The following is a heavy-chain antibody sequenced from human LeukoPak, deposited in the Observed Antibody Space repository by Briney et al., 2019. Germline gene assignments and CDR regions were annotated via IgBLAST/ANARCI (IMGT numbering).Heavy chain of an antibody. Sequence: GGSLRLSCAASGFTFSSYWMSWVRQAPGKGLEWVANIKQDGSEKYYVDSVKGRFTISRDNAKNSLYLQMNSLKAEDTAVYYCARDRRDYGDYLDYWGQGTLVTVFS. D-gene: IGHD4-17*01. CDR3: ARDRRDYGDYLDY. CDR1: GFTFSSYW. CDR2: IKQDGSEK. J-gene: IGHJ4*02. V-gene: IGHV3-7*01.